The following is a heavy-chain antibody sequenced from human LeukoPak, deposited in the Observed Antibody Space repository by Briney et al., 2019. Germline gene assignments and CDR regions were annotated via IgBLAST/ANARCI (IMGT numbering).Heavy chain of an antibody. Sequence: GGSLRLSCAASGFSFSSYGIHWVRQAPGKGLEWVTFIRYDGSNKYYADSVKGRFTISRDNSKNTLYLQMNSLRAEDTAVYYCAKDRLGYCSGGSCYCFDYWGQGTLVTVSS. V-gene: IGHV3-30*02. CDR3: AKDRLGYCSGGSCYCFDY. J-gene: IGHJ4*02. D-gene: IGHD2-15*01. CDR1: GFSFSSYG. CDR2: IRYDGSNK.